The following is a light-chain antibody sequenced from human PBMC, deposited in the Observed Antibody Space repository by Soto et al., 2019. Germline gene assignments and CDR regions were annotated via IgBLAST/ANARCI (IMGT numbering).Light chain of an antibody. CDR1: QSVSSY. Sequence: EIVLTQSPATLSLSPGERATLYCRASQSVSSYLAWYQQRPGQAPRLLIYDASNRAPGIPARFSGSGSGTDFTLTISSLEPEDFAVYYCQHRSNWPLTFGGGTRVEIK. CDR3: QHRSNWPLT. V-gene: IGKV3-11*01. J-gene: IGKJ4*01. CDR2: DAS.